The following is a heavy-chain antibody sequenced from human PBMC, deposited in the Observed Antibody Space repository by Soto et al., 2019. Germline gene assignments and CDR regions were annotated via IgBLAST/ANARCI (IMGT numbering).Heavy chain of an antibody. V-gene: IGHV3-21*01. J-gene: IGHJ6*02. CDR1: GFTFSSYS. Sequence: ESGGGLVKPGGSLRLSCAASGFTFSSYSMNWVRQAPGTGLEWVSSISSSSSYIYYADSVKGRFTISRDNAKNSLYLQMNSLRAEDTAVYYCARGRGAAGTDSVQYYGMDVWGQGTTVTVSS. CDR2: ISSSSSYI. D-gene: IGHD6-13*01. CDR3: ARGRGAAGTDSVQYYGMDV.